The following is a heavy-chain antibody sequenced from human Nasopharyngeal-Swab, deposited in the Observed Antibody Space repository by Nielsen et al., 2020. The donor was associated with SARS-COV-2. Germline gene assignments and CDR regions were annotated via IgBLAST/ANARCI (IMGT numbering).Heavy chain of an antibody. J-gene: IGHJ4*02. D-gene: IGHD6-13*01. V-gene: IGHV3-48*01. Sequence: ESLKISCAASGFTFSSYSMNWVRQAPGKGLEWVSYISSSSSTIYYADAVKGRFTISRDNAKNSLYLQMDNLRAEDTAVYYCARSTSSSWYRPLDYWGQGTLV. CDR1: GFTFSSYS. CDR2: ISSSSSTI. CDR3: ARSTSSSWYRPLDY.